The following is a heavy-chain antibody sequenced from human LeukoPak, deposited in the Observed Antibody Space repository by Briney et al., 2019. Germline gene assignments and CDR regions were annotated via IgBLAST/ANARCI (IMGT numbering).Heavy chain of an antibody. CDR1: GFTFSNYG. CDR2: ITASSSST. CDR3: ARNPPGIVGAPTHYCYYMDV. J-gene: IGHJ6*03. D-gene: IGHD1-26*01. V-gene: IGHV3-21*01. Sequence: PGGSLRLSCEASGFTFSNYGMSWVRQAPGKGLEWVSAITASSSSTHDADSVKGRFTISRDNAKNSLYLQMNSLTAEDTAVYYCARNPPGIVGAPTHYCYYMDVWGRGTTVTISS.